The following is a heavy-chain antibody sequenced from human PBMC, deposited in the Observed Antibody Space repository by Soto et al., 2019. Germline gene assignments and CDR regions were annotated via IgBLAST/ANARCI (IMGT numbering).Heavy chain of an antibody. CDR2: IYYSVST. D-gene: IGHD2-2*01. CDR1: GGSISSGGYY. CDR3: ARAGGRLLSYIGYYYYYMDV. V-gene: IGHV4-31*03. J-gene: IGHJ6*03. Sequence: QVQLQESGPGLVKPSQTLSLTCTVSGGSISSGGYYWSWIRQHPGKGLEWIGYIYYSVSTYYNPSLKRRVTISVDTSKNQFSLKLSSVTAADTAVYYCARAGGRLLSYIGYYYYYMDVWGKGTTVTVSS.